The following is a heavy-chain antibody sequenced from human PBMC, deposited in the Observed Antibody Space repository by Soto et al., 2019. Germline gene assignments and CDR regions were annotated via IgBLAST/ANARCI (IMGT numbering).Heavy chain of an antibody. J-gene: IGHJ5*02. CDR1: GYTFTSYG. V-gene: IGHV1-18*01. CDR2: ISAYNGNT. CDR3: AREDYYGSGSYYKGWGSFDP. Sequence: QVQLVQSGAEVKKPGASVKVSCKASGYTFTSYGISWVRQAPGQGLEWMGWISAYNGNTNYAQKLQGRVTMTTDTSTSTAYMELSSLRSDDTAVYYCAREDYYGSGSYYKGWGSFDPWGQGTLVTVSS. D-gene: IGHD3-10*01.